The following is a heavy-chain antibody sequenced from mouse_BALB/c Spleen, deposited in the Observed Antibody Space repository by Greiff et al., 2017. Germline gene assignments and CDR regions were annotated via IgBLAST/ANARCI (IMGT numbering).Heavy chain of an antibody. CDR3: FFYVYALLAY. V-gene: IGHV1S81*02. CDR1: GYTFTSYW. CDR2: INPSNGRT. Sequence: QVQLQQPGAELVKPGASVKLSCKASGYTFTSYWMHWVKQRPGQGLEWIGEINPSNGRTNYNEKFKSKATLTVDKSSSTAYMQLSSLTSEDSAVYYGFFYVYALLAYGGQGTLVPVAA. D-gene: IGHD2-2*01. J-gene: IGHJ3*01.